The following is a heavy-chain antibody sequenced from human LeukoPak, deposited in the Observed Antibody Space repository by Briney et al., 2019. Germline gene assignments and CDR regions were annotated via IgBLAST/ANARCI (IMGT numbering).Heavy chain of an antibody. V-gene: IGHV1-18*01. D-gene: IGHD5-12*01. CDR2: ISAYNGNT. J-gene: IGHJ5*02. CDR3: DKVGGGNWFDP. CDR1: GYTFTSYG. Sequence: ASVKVSCKASGYTFTSYGISWVRQAPGQGVEWMGWISAYNGNTNYAQKLQGRVTMFTDTSTSSAYMELRSLRSDDTAVYYCDKVGGGNWFDPWGQGTLVTVSS.